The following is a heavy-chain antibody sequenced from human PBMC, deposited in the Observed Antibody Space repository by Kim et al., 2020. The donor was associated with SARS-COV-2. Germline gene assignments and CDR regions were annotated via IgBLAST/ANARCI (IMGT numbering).Heavy chain of an antibody. CDR1: GFTFSSNW. D-gene: IGHD3-3*01. CDR2: IKEDGSER. CDR3: ARGTSRSGYS. V-gene: IGHV3-7*01. J-gene: IGHJ4*02. Sequence: GGSLRLSCAASGFTFSSNWISWVRQPPGKGLEWVANIKEDGSERYYVGSVKGRFTISRDNAKNSVYLQMNILRVEDTAVYYCARGTSRSGYSWGQGTLVTVSS.